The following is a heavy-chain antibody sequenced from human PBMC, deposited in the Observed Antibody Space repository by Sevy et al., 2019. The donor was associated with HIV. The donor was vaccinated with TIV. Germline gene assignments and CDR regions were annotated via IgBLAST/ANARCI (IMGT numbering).Heavy chain of an antibody. CDR3: ARSPPVVVVPGAPSWFDP. V-gene: IGHV4-34*01. CDR1: DGSFSGYY. CDR2: INESGIT. Sequence: SETLSLTCAVHDGSFSGYYWSWIRQLPGKGLEWIGEINESGITKYNPSLKSRVTISVDTSKKEFSLKLNSVTAADTAVYFCARSPPVVVVPGAPSWFDPWGQGTLVTVSS. D-gene: IGHD2-2*01. J-gene: IGHJ5*02.